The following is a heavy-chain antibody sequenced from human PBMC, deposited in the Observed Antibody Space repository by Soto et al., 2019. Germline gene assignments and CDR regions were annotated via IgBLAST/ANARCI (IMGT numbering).Heavy chain of an antibody. Sequence: GGSLRLSCAASGFTFSSYWMSWVRQAPGKGLEWVANIKQDGSEKYYVDSVKGRFTISRDNAKNSLYLQMNSLRAEDTAVYYCARDKGIRITIFGVVISYFDYWGQGTLVTVSS. CDR3: ARDKGIRITIFGVVISYFDY. J-gene: IGHJ4*02. CDR1: GFTFSSYW. V-gene: IGHV3-7*05. D-gene: IGHD3-3*01. CDR2: IKQDGSEK.